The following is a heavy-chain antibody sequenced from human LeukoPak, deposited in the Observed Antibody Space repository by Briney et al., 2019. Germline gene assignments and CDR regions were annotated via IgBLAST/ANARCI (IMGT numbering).Heavy chain of an antibody. Sequence: SETLSLTCAVSGGPISSFYWSWVRQPPGKGLEWVGYISYGGGTTYNPSLKRRVSMSIDTSKNQFSLKLTSVTAADTAVYYCARDKVAVDGPRFDPWGQGTLVTVSS. CDR1: GGPISSFY. D-gene: IGHD6-19*01. V-gene: IGHV4-59*12. CDR3: ARDKVAVDGPRFDP. CDR2: ISYGGGT. J-gene: IGHJ5*02.